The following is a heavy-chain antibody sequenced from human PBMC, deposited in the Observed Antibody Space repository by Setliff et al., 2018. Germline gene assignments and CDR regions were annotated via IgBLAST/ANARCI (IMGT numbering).Heavy chain of an antibody. CDR3: ARLVRFCTRTACQRVAGAES. V-gene: IGHV1-18*01. Sequence: GASVKVSCKTSTNALTESVVSWVRQAPGQGLEWVGWISGYSGKTYYAQRPQDRITLTTDTSTNTFYLELSSLRPDDAAVYYCARLVRFCTRTACQRVAGAESWGQGTLVTVSS. J-gene: IGHJ5*01. CDR1: TNALTESV. CDR2: ISGYSGKT. D-gene: IGHD2-8*01.